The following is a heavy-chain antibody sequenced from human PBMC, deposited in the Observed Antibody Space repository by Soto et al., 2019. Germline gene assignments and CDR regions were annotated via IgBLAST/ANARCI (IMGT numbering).Heavy chain of an antibody. Sequence: SETLSLTCTVSGGSISSYYWSWLRQPPGKGLEWIGYIYYSGSTNYNPSLKSRVTISVDTSKNQFSLKLSSVTAADTAVYYRARELRSSSWFPSNYFDCWGQGTTVTVSS. D-gene: IGHD6-13*01. CDR2: IYYSGST. CDR1: GGSISSYY. CDR3: ARELRSSSWFPSNYFDC. V-gene: IGHV4-59*12. J-gene: IGHJ4*03.